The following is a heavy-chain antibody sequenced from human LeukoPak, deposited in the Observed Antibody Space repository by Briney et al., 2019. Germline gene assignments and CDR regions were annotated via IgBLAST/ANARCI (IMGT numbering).Heavy chain of an antibody. V-gene: IGHV5-51*01. CDR3: ARPSMVRGVIYYFDY. D-gene: IGHD3-10*01. J-gene: IGHJ4*02. CDR2: IYPGDSDT. Sequence: GESLKISFKGSGYSFTSYWIGWVRQMPGRGLEWMGIIYPGDSDTRYSPSFQGQVTISADKSISTAYLQWSSLKASDTAMYYCARPSMVRGVIYYFDYWGQGTLVTVSS. CDR1: GYSFTSYW.